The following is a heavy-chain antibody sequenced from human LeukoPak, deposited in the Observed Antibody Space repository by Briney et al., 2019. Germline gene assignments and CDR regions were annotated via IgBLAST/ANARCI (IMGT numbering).Heavy chain of an antibody. V-gene: IGHV3-30*18. Sequence: GKSLRLSCAVSGSTLSSYGMHWVRQAPGKGLEWVTVISYDGSSKYYADSVKGRFTISRDNSKNTLYLQMNSLRAEDTAVYYCAKTPTAAAPPASYYFDYWGQGTLVTVSS. D-gene: IGHD6-13*01. CDR3: AKTPTAAAPPASYYFDY. CDR1: GSTLSSYG. CDR2: ISYDGSSK. J-gene: IGHJ4*02.